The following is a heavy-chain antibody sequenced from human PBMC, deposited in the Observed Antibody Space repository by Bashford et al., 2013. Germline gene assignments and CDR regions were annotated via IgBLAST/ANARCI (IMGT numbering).Heavy chain of an antibody. D-gene: IGHD2-21*02. J-gene: IGHJ4*02. CDR2: VNPKSGAA. CDR3: AKAACDGDCYWFDD. Sequence: ASVKVSCKTSGYTFTGYYLHWVRQAPGQGLEWMGWVNPKSGAASYTRKFQGKVTMTRDTSLTTGYLELNSLTSGDTAVYYCAKAACDGDCYWFDDWGQGTLVTVSS. CDR1: GYTFTGYY. V-gene: IGHV1-2*02.